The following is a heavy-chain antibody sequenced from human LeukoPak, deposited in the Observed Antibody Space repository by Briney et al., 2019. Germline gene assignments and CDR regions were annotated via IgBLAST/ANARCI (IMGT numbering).Heavy chain of an antibody. CDR3: ARGVFGELEKLMFQH. V-gene: IGHV1-46*01. CDR2: INPSGGST. J-gene: IGHJ1*01. D-gene: IGHD3-10*02. Sequence: ASVKVSCKASGYPFTSYYIHCVRQAPGQGLEWMGIINPSGGSTRYPQKFQDRVTMTRDTSTSTVYMELSSLKSDDTAIYYCARGVFGELEKLMFQHWGQGTLVTVSS. CDR1: GYPFTSYY.